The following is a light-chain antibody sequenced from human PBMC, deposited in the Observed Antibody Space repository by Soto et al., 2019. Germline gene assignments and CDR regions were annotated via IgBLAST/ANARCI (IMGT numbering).Light chain of an antibody. Sequence: DIQMTQSPSTLSASVGDRVTITCRASQSLNSWLAWYQQKPGKAPKLLIYKASSLESGVPSRFSGSGSGTEFTLTISSLQPDDFATDYCLQYTTSFRTFGQGTKVEIK. V-gene: IGKV1-5*03. CDR3: LQYTTSFRT. CDR1: QSLNSW. J-gene: IGKJ1*01. CDR2: KAS.